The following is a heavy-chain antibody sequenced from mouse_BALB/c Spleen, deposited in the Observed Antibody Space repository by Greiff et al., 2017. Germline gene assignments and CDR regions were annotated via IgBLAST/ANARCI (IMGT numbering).Heavy chain of an antibody. CDR3: ASRTWGFAY. J-gene: IGHJ3*01. CDR1: GYSITSDYA. Sequence: EVQLQESGPGLVKPSQSLSLTCTVTGYSITSDYAWNWIRQFPGNKLEWMGYISYSGSTSYNPSLKSRISITRDTSKNQFFLQLNSVTTEDTATYYCASRTWGFAYWGQGTLVTVSA. CDR2: ISYSGST. V-gene: IGHV3-2*02.